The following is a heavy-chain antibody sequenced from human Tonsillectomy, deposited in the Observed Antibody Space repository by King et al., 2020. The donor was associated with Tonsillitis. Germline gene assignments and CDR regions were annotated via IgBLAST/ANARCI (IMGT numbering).Heavy chain of an antibody. CDR3: AGYLHGWGMDV. D-gene: IGHD3-10*01. V-gene: IGHV3-66*01. CDR2: IYTGDNT. Sequence: VQLVESGGGLVQPGGSLRLSCAASGFSVNSDYMSWVRQTPGMGLEWVSVIYTGDNTNYADSVKDRFTISRDTSKNTLYLQMNSPRAEDTAVYYCAGYLHGWGMDVWGQGTTVTVSS. CDR1: GFSVNSDY. J-gene: IGHJ6*02.